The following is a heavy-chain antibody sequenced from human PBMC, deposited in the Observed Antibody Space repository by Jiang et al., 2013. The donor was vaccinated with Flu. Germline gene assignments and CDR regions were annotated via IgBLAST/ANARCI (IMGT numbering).Heavy chain of an antibody. CDR2: INAGNGNT. D-gene: IGHD6-19*01. J-gene: IGHJ4*02. CDR3: AAGYSSGEKYFDY. Sequence: GAEVKKPGASVKVSCKASGYTFTSYAMHWVRQAPGQRLEWMGWINAGNGNTKYSQKFQGRVTITRDTSASTAYMELSSLRSEDTAVYYCAAGYSSGEKYFDYWGQGTLVTVSS. CDR1: GYTFTSYA. V-gene: IGHV1-3*01.